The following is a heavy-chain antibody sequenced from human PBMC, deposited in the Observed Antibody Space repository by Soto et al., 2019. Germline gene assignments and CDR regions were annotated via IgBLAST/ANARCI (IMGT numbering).Heavy chain of an antibody. CDR2: MNPNSGNT. Sequence: ASVKVSCKASGYTFTSYDINWVRQATGQGLEWMGWMNPNSGNTGYAQKFQGRVTMTRNTSISTAYMELSSLRSEDTAVYYCAREVAAAGTEWFDPWGQGTQVTVSS. CDR3: AREVAAAGTEWFDP. D-gene: IGHD6-13*01. CDR1: GYTFTSYD. V-gene: IGHV1-8*01. J-gene: IGHJ5*02.